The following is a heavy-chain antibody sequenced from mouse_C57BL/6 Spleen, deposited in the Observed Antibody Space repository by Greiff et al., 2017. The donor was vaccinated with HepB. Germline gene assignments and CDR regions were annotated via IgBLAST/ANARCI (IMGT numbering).Heavy chain of an antibody. J-gene: IGHJ4*01. CDR1: GYTFTTYP. D-gene: IGHD1-1*01. V-gene: IGHV1-47*01. Sequence: QVQLKESGAELVKPGASVKMSCKASGYTFTTYPIEWMKQNHGKSLEWIGNFHPYNDDTKYNEKFKGKATLTVEKSSSTVYLELSRLTSDDSAVYYCARGSLYGSSDYAMDYWGQGTSVTVSS. CDR2: FHPYNDDT. CDR3: ARGSLYGSSDYAMDY.